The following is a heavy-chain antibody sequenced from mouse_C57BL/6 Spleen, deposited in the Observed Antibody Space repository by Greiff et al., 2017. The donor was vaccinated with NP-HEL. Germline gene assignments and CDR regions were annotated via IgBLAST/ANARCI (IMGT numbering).Heavy chain of an antibody. CDR1: GYTFTSYW. CDR3: ARGAYYSNYEDYYAMDY. J-gene: IGHJ4*01. CDR2: IDPNSGGT. D-gene: IGHD2-5*01. Sequence: QVQLQQPGAELVKPGASVKLSCKASGYTFTSYWMHWVKQRPGRGLEWIGRIDPNSGGTKYNEKFKSKATLTVDKSSSTAYMQLSSLTSEDSAVYYCARGAYYSNYEDYYAMDYWGQGTSVTVSS. V-gene: IGHV1-72*01.